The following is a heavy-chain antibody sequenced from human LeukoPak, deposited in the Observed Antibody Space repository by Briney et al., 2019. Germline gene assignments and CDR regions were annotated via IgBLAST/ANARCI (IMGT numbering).Heavy chain of an antibody. V-gene: IGHV3-7*01. D-gene: IGHD3-16*01. CDR3: ARDGALNY. Sequence: GGSLRLSCAASGFTFSNYWMSWVRQAPGKGLEWVASINQDGSEKYYVDSVKGRFTISRDKVKNSLYLQMNNLGAEDTAVFYCARDGALNYWGQGTLATVSS. J-gene: IGHJ4*02. CDR2: INQDGSEK. CDR1: GFTFSNYW.